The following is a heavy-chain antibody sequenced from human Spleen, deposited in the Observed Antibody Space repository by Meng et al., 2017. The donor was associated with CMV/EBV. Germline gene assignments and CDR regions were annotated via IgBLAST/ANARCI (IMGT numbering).Heavy chain of an antibody. CDR2: ISSSSSYI. J-gene: IGHJ6*02. D-gene: IGHD3-16*02. CDR1: GFTFSSYA. V-gene: IGHV3-21*01. Sequence: GGSLRLSCAASGFTFSSYAMHWVRQAPGEGLEWVSSISSSSSYIYYADSVKGRFTISRDNARNSLYLQMNSLRAQDTAIYYCAVGGGVLGDRYGMDVWGQGTTVTVSS. CDR3: AVGGGVLGDRYGMDV.